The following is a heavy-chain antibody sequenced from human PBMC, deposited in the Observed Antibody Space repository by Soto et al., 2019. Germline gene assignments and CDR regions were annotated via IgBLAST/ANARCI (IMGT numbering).Heavy chain of an antibody. CDR2: IHYSGST. V-gene: IGHV4-59*01. D-gene: IGHD3-10*01. CDR3: AREVVRGVITSARFYDY. J-gene: IGHJ4*02. Sequence: PSETLSLTCTVSGDSISTFYWSWIRQPPGKGLEWIGYIHYSGSTNYNPSLKSQVIISVDTSKNQFSLKLSSVTAADTAVYYCAREVVRGVITSARFYDYWGQGTLVTVSS. CDR1: GDSISTFY.